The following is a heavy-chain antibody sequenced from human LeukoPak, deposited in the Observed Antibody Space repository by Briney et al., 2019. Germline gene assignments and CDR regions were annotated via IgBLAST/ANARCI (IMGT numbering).Heavy chain of an antibody. CDR2: INPNSGGT. Sequence: ASVKVSCEASGYTFTGYYMHWVRQAPGQGLEWMGRINPNSGGTNYAQKFQGRVTMTRDTSISTAYMELSRLRSDDTAVYYCAREGDSGSRGGFDYWGQGTLVTVSS. J-gene: IGHJ4*02. CDR1: GYTFTGYY. V-gene: IGHV1-2*06. D-gene: IGHD1-26*01. CDR3: AREGDSGSRGGFDY.